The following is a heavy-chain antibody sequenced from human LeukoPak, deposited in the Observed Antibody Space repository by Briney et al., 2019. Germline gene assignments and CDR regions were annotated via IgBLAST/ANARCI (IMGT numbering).Heavy chain of an antibody. J-gene: IGHJ4*02. CDR1: GYTFTSYY. CDR3: ARDIGSGYYNFDY. CDR2: INHSGDRT. Sequence: ASVKVSCKASGYTFTSYYLHWVRQAPGQGLEWMGTINHSGDRTSYAQKIQGRVTMTRDTSTSTVYMELSSLTSEDTAVYYCARDIGSGYYNFDYWGQGTLVTVSS. V-gene: IGHV1-46*01. D-gene: IGHD5-12*01.